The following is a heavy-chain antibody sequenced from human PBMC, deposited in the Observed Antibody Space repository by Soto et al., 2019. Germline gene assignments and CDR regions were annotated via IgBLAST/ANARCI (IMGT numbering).Heavy chain of an antibody. V-gene: IGHV1-69*13. J-gene: IGHJ4*02. D-gene: IGHD1-20*01. CDR1: GGTFSSYA. CDR2: IIPIFGTA. CDR3: EGTITGTAEAFDY. Sequence: SVKVSCKASGGTFSSYAISWVRQAPGQGLEWMGGIIPIFGTANYAQKFQGRVTITADESTSTAYMELSSLRSEDTAVYYCEGTITGTAEAFDYWGQGTLVTVSS.